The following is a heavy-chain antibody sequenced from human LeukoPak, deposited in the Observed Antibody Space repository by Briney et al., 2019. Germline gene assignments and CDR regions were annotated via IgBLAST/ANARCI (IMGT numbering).Heavy chain of an antibody. Sequence: GGSLRLSCADSGFTFSRYAMSWVRQAPGKGLEWVAVMWSNGYSRYYADSVKGRFTISRDNSKNTLYLEMDSLRAEDTAVYSCARDFDTSGHYLFDYWGQGTLVSVSS. CDR3: ARDFDTSGHYLFDY. CDR2: MWSNGYSR. J-gene: IGHJ4*02. V-gene: IGHV3-33*08. D-gene: IGHD3-22*01. CDR1: GFTFSRYA.